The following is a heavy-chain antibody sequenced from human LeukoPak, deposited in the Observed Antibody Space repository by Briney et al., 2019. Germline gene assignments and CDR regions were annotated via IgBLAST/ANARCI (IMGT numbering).Heavy chain of an antibody. J-gene: IGHJ4*01. CDR1: GFTFTDYW. CDR3: ARDGTAAGLYFDL. Sequence: GGSLRLSCEVSGFTFTDYWMNWVRQAPGKGPEWVASIRQDGSEKTYVDSVEGRFTISRDNTKNSLSLQLNGLRAEDTAVYYCARDGTAAGLYFDLWGQGTPVTVSS. D-gene: IGHD6-13*01. V-gene: IGHV3-7*01. CDR2: IRQDGSEK.